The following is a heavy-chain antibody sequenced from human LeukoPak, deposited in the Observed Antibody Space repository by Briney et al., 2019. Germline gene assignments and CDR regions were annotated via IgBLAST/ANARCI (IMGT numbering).Heavy chain of an antibody. CDR2: ISAYNGNT. V-gene: IGHV1-18*01. CDR3: ARNSVGPSITAPFGP. Sequence: ASVKVSCKASGYTFTSYGISWVRQAPGQGLEWMGWISAYNGNTNYAQKLQGRVTMTTDTSTSTAYMELRSLRSDDTAAYYCARNSVGPSITAPFGPWGQGTLVTGSS. J-gene: IGHJ5*01. CDR1: GYTFTSYG. D-gene: IGHD6-6*01.